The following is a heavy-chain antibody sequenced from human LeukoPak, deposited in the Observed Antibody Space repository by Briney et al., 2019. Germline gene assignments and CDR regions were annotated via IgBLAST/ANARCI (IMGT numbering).Heavy chain of an antibody. V-gene: IGHV4-59*01. CDR2: IYYSGST. J-gene: IGHJ5*02. D-gene: IGHD2-2*01. CDR3: ARTVPQGYCSSTSCKEVLGWFDP. CDR1: GGSISSYY. Sequence: IPSETLSLTCTVSGGSISSYYWSWIRQPPGKGLEWIGYIYYSGSTNYNPSLKSRVTISVDTSKNQFSLKLSSVTAADTAVYYCARTVPQGYCSSTSCKEVLGWFDPWGQGTLVTVSS.